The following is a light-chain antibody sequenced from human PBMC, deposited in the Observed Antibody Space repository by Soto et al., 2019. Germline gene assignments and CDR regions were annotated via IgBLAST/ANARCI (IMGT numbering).Light chain of an antibody. V-gene: IGKV3-11*01. Sequence: ETVLTQSPAILYLSPGERATLACRASQSVSTYLAWYQQRPGQAPRLLIYDSSTRATGVPARFSASGSGTDFTLTISSLEPEDFAVYYCQQRRVWPLTFGGGTKVEIK. CDR1: QSVSTY. CDR3: QQRRVWPLT. J-gene: IGKJ4*01. CDR2: DSS.